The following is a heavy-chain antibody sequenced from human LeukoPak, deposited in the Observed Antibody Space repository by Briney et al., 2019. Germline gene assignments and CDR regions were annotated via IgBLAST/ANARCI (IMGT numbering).Heavy chain of an antibody. V-gene: IGHV3-7*01. Sequence: QPGGPLRLSCAASGFTFSSYYMTWVRQAPGKGPEWVANINQDGVKEYYVASVKGRFSVSRDNAKKSLYLQMNSLRAEDTAVYYCARGSIPGAGTPDYWGQGTLVTVSS. CDR3: ARGSIPGAGTPDY. CDR2: INQDGVKE. D-gene: IGHD6-13*01. CDR1: GFTFSSYY. J-gene: IGHJ4*02.